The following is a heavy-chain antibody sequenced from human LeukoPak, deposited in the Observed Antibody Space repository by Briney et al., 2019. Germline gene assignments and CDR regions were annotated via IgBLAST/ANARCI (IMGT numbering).Heavy chain of an antibody. CDR1: GGTFSSYA. J-gene: IGHJ4*02. CDR3: AREGRYYYDSSGLFGGFDY. Sequence: SVKVSCKASGGTFSSYAISWVRQAPGQGLEWMGGIIPIFGTANYAQKFQGRVTITADESTSTAYMELSSLRSEDTAVYYCAREGRYYYDSSGLFGGFDYGRQGTLVTVSS. CDR2: IIPIFGTA. V-gene: IGHV1-69*13. D-gene: IGHD3-22*01.